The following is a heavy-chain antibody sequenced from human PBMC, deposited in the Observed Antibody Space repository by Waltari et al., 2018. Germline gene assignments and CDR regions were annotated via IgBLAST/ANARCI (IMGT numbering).Heavy chain of an antibody. Sequence: EVQLVESGGGLVQPGGSLRLSCAASGFTVSSNYMSWVRQAPGKGLGWVSVIYSGGSTYYADSVKGRFTISRDNSKNTLYLQMNSLRAEDTAVYYCAREIPRVRYDSTQSYWGQGTLVTVSS. V-gene: IGHV3-66*02. J-gene: IGHJ4*02. D-gene: IGHD3-22*01. CDR3: AREIPRVRYDSTQSY. CDR2: IYSGGST. CDR1: GFTVSSNY.